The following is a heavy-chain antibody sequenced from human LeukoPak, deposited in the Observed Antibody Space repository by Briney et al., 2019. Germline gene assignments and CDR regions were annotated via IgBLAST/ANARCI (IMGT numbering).Heavy chain of an antibody. V-gene: IGHV3-30*18. Sequence: GGSLRLSCAASGFTFSTYGMHWVRQAPGKGLEWVSAISYDGSNKYYVDSVKGRFTISRDNSKNTLYLQMNTLRAEDTAVYYCAKDYYDSSGYLDDFDIWGQGTMVTVSS. CDR1: GFTFSTYG. J-gene: IGHJ3*02. CDR3: AKDYYDSSGYLDDFDI. D-gene: IGHD3-22*01. CDR2: ISYDGSNK.